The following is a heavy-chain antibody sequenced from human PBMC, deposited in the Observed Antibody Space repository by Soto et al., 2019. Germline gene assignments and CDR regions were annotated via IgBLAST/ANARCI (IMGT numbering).Heavy chain of an antibody. V-gene: IGHV4-59*08. D-gene: IGHD3-16*01. Sequence: PSETMYLTCNVSGGSISSYYWSWIRQPPGKRLEWIGYIYYSGSTNYNPSLKSRVTISVDTSKNQFSLKLSSVTAADTAVYYCARQFGINWFDPWGQGTLVTVSS. CDR2: IYYSGST. CDR1: GGSISSYY. J-gene: IGHJ5*02. CDR3: ARQFGINWFDP.